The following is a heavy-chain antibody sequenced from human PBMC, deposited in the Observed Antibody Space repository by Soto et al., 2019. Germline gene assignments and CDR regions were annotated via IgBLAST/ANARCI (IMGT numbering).Heavy chain of an antibody. Sequence: QLQLQESGPGLVKPSETLSLTCTVSGGSISSSSYYWGWIRQPPGKGLEWIGSIYYSGSTYYNPSLKSRVTISVDTSKNQFSLKLSSVTTADTAVYYCATLNPWFSNYYYYGMDVWGQGTTVTVSS. J-gene: IGHJ6*02. CDR2: IYYSGST. D-gene: IGHD3-9*01. CDR1: GGSISSSSYY. CDR3: ATLNPWFSNYYYYGMDV. V-gene: IGHV4-39*01.